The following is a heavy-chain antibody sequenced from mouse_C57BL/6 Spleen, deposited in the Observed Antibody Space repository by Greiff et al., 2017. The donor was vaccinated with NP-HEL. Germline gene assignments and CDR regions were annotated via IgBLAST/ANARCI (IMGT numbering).Heavy chain of an antibody. CDR2: IYPGDGDT. V-gene: IGHV1-80*01. Sequence: QVQLQQSGAELVKPGASVKISCKASGYAFSSYWMNWVKQRPGKGLEWIGQIYPGDGDTNYNGKFKGKATLTADKSSSTAYMQLSSLTSEDSAVYFCAREGLVYDYDDYYAMDYWGQGTSVTVSS. CDR3: AREGLVYDYDDYYAMDY. CDR1: GYAFSSYW. J-gene: IGHJ4*01. D-gene: IGHD2-4*01.